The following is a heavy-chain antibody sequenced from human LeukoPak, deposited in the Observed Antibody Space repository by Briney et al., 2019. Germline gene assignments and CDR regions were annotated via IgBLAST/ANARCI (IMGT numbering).Heavy chain of an antibody. CDR3: APTCSGGTCYLFDY. CDR2: ISGSGGST. J-gene: IGHJ4*02. D-gene: IGHD2-15*01. CDR1: GFTVSSNY. V-gene: IGHV3-23*01. Sequence: PGGSLRLSCAASGFTVSSNYMSWVRQAPGKGLEWVSAISGSGGSTYYADSVKGRFTISRDNSKNTLYLQMNSLRAEDTAVYYCAPTCSGGTCYLFDYWGQETLVTVSS.